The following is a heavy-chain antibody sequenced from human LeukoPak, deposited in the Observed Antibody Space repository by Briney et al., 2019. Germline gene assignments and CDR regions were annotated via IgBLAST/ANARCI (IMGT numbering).Heavy chain of an antibody. CDR2: IYYSGST. J-gene: IGHJ3*02. CDR3: ARDEPIAAAGSLAFDI. Sequence: PSETLSLTCTVSGGSISSSSYYWGWIRQPPGKGLEWIGSIYYSGSTYYNPSLKSRVTISVDTSKNQFSLKLSSVTAADTAVYYCARDEPIAAAGSLAFDIWGQGTMVTVSS. CDR1: GGSISSSSYY. V-gene: IGHV4-39*07. D-gene: IGHD6-13*01.